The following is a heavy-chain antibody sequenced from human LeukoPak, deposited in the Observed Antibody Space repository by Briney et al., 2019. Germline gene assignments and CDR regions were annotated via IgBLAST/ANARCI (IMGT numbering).Heavy chain of an antibody. CDR2: INPSGGDT. Sequence: ASVKVSCKPSGYTFTTYYIHWVRQAPGQGLEWMGIINPSGGDTIYAQKFQGRVTMTRDMSISTAYMELSRLRSDDTAVYYCARDSGYDRYYYYYMDVWGKGTTVTVSS. J-gene: IGHJ6*03. CDR3: ARDSGYDRYYYYYMDV. V-gene: IGHV1-46*01. D-gene: IGHD5-12*01. CDR1: GYTFTTYY.